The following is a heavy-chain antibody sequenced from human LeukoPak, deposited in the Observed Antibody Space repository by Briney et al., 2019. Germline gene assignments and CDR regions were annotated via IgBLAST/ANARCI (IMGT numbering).Heavy chain of an antibody. CDR2: ISSNGGST. D-gene: IGHD3-22*01. J-gene: IGHJ4*02. Sequence: PGRSLRLSCAASGFTFSSYAMHWVRQAPGKGLEYVSAISSNGGSTYYANSVKGRFTISRDNSKNTLYLQMGSLGAEDMAVYYCARDGSRDDSSGYYYDGYFDYWGQGTLVTVSS. V-gene: IGHV3-64*01. CDR1: GFTFSSYA. CDR3: ARDGSRDDSSGYYYDGYFDY.